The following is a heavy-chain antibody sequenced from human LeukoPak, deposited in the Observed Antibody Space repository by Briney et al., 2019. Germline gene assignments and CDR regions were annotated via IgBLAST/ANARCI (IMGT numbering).Heavy chain of an antibody. CDR3: ARELASGWYLYYFDY. CDR1: GGSISSYY. Sequence: SETLSLTCTVSGGSISSYYWSWIRQPAGKGLEWIGRIYTSGSTNYNPSLKSRVTMSVDTSKNQFSLKLSSVTAADTAVYYCARELASGWYLYYFDYWGQGILVTVSS. CDR2: IYTSGST. D-gene: IGHD6-19*01. V-gene: IGHV4-4*07. J-gene: IGHJ4*02.